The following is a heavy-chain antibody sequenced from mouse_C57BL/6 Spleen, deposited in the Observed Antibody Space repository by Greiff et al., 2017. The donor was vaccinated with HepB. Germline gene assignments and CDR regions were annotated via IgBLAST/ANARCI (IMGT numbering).Heavy chain of an antibody. CDR1: GFTFSDYG. CDR2: ISSGSSTI. D-gene: IGHD2-2*01. J-gene: IGHJ2*01. CDR3: ARAYGYDVGYYFDY. Sequence: EVQVVESGGGLVKPGGSLKLSCAASGFTFSDYGMHRVRQAPEKGLEWVAYISSGSSTIYYADTVKGRFTISRDNAKNTLFLQMTSLRSEDTAMYYCARAYGYDVGYYFDYWGQGTTLTVSS. V-gene: IGHV5-17*01.